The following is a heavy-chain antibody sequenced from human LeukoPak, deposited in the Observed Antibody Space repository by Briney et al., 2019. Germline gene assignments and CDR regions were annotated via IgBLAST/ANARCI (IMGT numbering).Heavy chain of an antibody. CDR2: INQDGSEK. J-gene: IGHJ4*02. D-gene: IGHD5-18*01. CDR1: GFTFSSYW. V-gene: IGHV3-7*01. CDR3: ARGDTAMVALDY. Sequence: GGSLRLSCAASGFTFSSYWMTWVRQAPGKGLEWVANINQDGSEKYYVDSVKGRFTISRDNAKKSLYLQMNSLRAEDTAVYYCARGDTAMVALDYWGQGTLVTVSS.